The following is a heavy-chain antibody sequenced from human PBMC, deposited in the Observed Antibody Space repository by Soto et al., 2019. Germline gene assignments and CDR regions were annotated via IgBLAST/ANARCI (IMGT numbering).Heavy chain of an antibody. CDR1: GSTSSSYA. CDR2: ISGSGHST. V-gene: IGHV3-23*01. CDR3: AKVIGTLIVVLIDAFDV. Sequence: EVQLLVSGGGLVQPGGSLRLSCAASGSTSSSYAMSWIRQVPGKGLEWVSTISGSGHSTYYADSVNGRFTISRDNSKNTLYLQMNSLRAEDTAVYYCAKVIGTLIVVLIDAFDVWGQGTLVTVSS. D-gene: IGHD3-22*01. J-gene: IGHJ3*01.